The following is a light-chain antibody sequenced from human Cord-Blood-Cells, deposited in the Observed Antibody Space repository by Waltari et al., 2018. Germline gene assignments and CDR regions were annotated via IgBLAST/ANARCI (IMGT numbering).Light chain of an antibody. CDR2: DVS. CDR3: CSYAGSYTGV. Sequence: QSALTQPRSVSGSPGPSVTISCTGTSSDVGGYNLVSWYQQHPGKAPKLMIYDVSKRPSGVPDRFSGSKSGNTASLTISGLQAEDEADYYCCSYAGSYTGVFGTGTKVTVL. CDR1: SSDVGGYNL. J-gene: IGLJ1*01. V-gene: IGLV2-11*01.